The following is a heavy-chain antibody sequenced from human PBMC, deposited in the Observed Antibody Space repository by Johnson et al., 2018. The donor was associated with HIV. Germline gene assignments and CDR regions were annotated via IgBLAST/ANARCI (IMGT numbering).Heavy chain of an antibody. V-gene: IGHV3-13*01. Sequence: MLLVESGGGVVQPGKSLRLSCSASRFTFNNYDMHWVRRATGKGLEWVSAIGTAGDTYYPDSVKGRFTISRENAKNSLYLQMNSLRAGDTAVYYCARGPPYYDSSGGYAFDILGQGTVVAVSS. CDR3: ARGPPYYDSSGGYAFDI. J-gene: IGHJ3*02. CDR1: RFTFNNYD. D-gene: IGHD3-22*01. CDR2: IGTAGDT.